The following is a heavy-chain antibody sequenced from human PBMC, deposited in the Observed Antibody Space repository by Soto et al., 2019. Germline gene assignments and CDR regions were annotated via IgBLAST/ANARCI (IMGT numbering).Heavy chain of an antibody. J-gene: IGHJ4*02. CDR1: GFTFSDSY. V-gene: IGHV3-11*01. CDR2: ISGSGSII. Sequence: GGSLRRSCAASGFTFSDSYMSWIRQAPGKGLEWVSFISGSGSIIYYADSVKGRFTISRDSAKNSLYLQMNSLRAEDTAVYYCARDVGYYDSDGYFDYWGQGTLVTVSS. D-gene: IGHD3-22*01. CDR3: ARDVGYYDSDGYFDY.